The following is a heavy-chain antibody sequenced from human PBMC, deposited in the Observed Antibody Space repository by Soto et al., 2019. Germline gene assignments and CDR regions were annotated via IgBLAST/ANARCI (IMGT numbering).Heavy chain of an antibody. D-gene: IGHD4-17*01. J-gene: IGHJ4*02. CDR2: IWYDGGNK. V-gene: IGHV3-33*01. CDR3: ARDYGGFFFDY. CDR1: GFTFSSYG. Sequence: PGGSLRLSCAASGFTFSSYGMHWVRQAPGKGLKWVAVIWYDGGNKYYADTVKGRSTISRDKSKTTLYLQIKRLRAEETDENNWARDYGGFFFDYWGQGTLVTVSS.